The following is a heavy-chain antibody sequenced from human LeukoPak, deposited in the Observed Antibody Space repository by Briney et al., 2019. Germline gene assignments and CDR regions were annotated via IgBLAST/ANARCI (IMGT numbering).Heavy chain of an antibody. D-gene: IGHD1-20*01. J-gene: IGHJ4*02. CDR2: FDPEDGET. CDR3: ATSWSITGTKGLADY. Sequence: ASVKVSCEASGYTFTGYYMHWVRQAPGKGLEWMGGFDPEDGETIYAQKFQGRVTMTEDTSTDTAYMELSSLRSEDTAVYYCATSWSITGTKGLADYWGQGTLVTVSS. CDR1: GYTFTGYY. V-gene: IGHV1-24*01.